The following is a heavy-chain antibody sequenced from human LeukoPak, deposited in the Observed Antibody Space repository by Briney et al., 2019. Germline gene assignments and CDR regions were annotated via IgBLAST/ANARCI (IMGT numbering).Heavy chain of an antibody. J-gene: IGHJ5*02. CDR1: GFTFSSYA. Sequence: PGGSLRLSCAASGFTFSSYAMSWVRQAPGKGLEWVSGISGSGNSTYCADSVKGRFTISRDISKNTLYLQMNSLRAEDTAVYYCAKNADYGDYRNWFDPWGQGTLVTVSS. CDR3: AKNADYGDYRNWFDP. CDR2: ISGSGNST. D-gene: IGHD4-17*01. V-gene: IGHV3-23*01.